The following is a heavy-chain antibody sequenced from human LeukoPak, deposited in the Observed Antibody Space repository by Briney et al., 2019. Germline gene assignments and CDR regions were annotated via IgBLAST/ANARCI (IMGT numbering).Heavy chain of an antibody. V-gene: IGHV4-59*01. Sequence: SETLSLTCTVSGGSISSYYWSWIRQPPGKGLEWIGYIYYSGSTNYNPSLKSRVTISVDTSRNQFSLKLSSVTAADTALYYCARYVGPFDIWGQGTMVTVSS. CDR2: IYYSGST. J-gene: IGHJ3*02. CDR1: GGSISSYY. CDR3: ARYVGPFDI. D-gene: IGHD1-26*01.